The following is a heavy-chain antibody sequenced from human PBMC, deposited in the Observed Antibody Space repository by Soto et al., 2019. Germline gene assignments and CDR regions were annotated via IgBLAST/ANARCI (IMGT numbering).Heavy chain of an antibody. CDR2: IIPIFGTA. V-gene: IGHV1-69*06. CDR1: GYTFTSYG. CDR3: ASFLDYGDYTVYYYYYGMDV. D-gene: IGHD4-17*01. J-gene: IGHJ6*02. Sequence: SVKVSCKASGYTFTSYGISWVRQAPGQGLEWMGGIIPIFGTANYAQKFQGRVTITADKSTSTAYMELSSLRSEDTAVYYCASFLDYGDYTVYYYYYGMDVWGQGTTVTVSS.